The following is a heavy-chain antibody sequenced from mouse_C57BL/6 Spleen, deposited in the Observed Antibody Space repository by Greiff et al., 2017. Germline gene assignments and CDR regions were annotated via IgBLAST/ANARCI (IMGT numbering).Heavy chain of an antibody. CDR3: ARSHYDYDGGAY. CDR2: IDPSDSYT. D-gene: IGHD2-4*01. CDR1: GYTFTSYW. V-gene: IGHV1-59*01. Sequence: QVQLQQPGAELVRPGTSVKLSCKASGYTFTSYWMHWVKQRPGQGLEWIGVIDPSDSYTNYNQKFKGKATLTVDTSSSTAYMQLSSLTSEDSAVYYCARSHYDYDGGAYWGQGTLVTVSA. J-gene: IGHJ3*01.